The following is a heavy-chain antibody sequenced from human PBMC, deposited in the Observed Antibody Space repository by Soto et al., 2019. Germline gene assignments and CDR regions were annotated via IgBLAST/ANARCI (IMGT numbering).Heavy chain of an antibody. CDR2: INAGNGNT. J-gene: IGHJ5*02. CDR1: GYTFTSYA. V-gene: IGHV1-3*01. Sequence: ASVKVYCKASGYTFTSYAMHWVRQAPGQRLEWMGWINAGNGNTKYSQKFQGRVTITRDTSASTAYMELSSLRSEDTAVYYCARDAFIVVVPPVMYHQPLNSNSIHPWCQG. CDR3: ARDAFIVVVPPVMYHQPLNSNSIHP. D-gene: IGHD2-2*01.